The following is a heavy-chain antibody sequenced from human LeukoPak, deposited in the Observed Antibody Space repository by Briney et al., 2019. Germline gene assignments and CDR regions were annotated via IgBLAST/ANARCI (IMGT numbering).Heavy chain of an antibody. V-gene: IGHV1-2*02. CDR1: GYTFTGYY. CDR3: ARDWEYSSGYPY. J-gene: IGHJ4*02. D-gene: IGHD6-19*01. CDR2: INPNSGGT. Sequence: ASVKVSCKASGYTFTGYYMHWVRQAPGQGLEWMGWINPNSGGTNYAQKFQGRVTMARDTSISTAYMELSRLRSDDTAVYYCARDWEYSSGYPYWGQGTLVTVSS.